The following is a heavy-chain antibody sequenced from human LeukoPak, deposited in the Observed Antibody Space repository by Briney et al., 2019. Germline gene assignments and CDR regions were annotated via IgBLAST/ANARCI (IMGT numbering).Heavy chain of an antibody. V-gene: IGHV3-23*01. CDR1: GFTFSSYA. D-gene: IGHD6-19*01. CDR2: ISGCGGST. CDR3: AKDREQWLEPYYFDY. Sequence: GASLRLSCAASGFTFSSYAMSWVRQAPGKGLEWVSAISGCGGSTYYADSVKGRFTISRDNSKNTLYLQMNSLRAEDTAVYYCAKDREQWLEPYYFDYWGQGTLVTVSS. J-gene: IGHJ4*02.